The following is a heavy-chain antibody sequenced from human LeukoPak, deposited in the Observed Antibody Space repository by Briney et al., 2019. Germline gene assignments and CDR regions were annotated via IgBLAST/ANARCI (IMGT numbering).Heavy chain of an antibody. Sequence: PGGSLRLSCTTSGFTFSSFAMSWVRQAPGKGLEWVSAISGSGGSTYYADSVKGRFTISRDNSKNTLYLQMNSLRAGDTAVYYCARASVRRGYYFDYWGQGTLVAVSS. CDR1: GFTFSSFA. CDR3: ARASVRRGYYFDY. J-gene: IGHJ4*02. CDR2: ISGSGGST. V-gene: IGHV3-23*01.